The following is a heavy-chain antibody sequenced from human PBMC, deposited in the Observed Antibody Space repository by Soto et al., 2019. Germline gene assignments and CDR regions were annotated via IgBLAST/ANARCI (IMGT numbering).Heavy chain of an antibody. Sequence: LTCAVAVGSISKGGYTSRWILQPPRKGLEWIGYIYHSWVTKYSPSLNSRFNISMDTSKNQLSLNLRSVTAADTGIYYCAREDRIVGATGIEYWGRGTVVTVSS. CDR1: VGSISKGGYT. CDR2: IYHSWVT. V-gene: IGHV4-30-2*01. D-gene: IGHD1-26*01. CDR3: AREDRIVGATGIEY. J-gene: IGHJ4*02.